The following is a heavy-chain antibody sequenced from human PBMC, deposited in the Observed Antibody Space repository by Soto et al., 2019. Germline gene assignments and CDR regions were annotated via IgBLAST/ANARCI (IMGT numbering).Heavy chain of an antibody. CDR1: GYTFTSYG. Sequence: QVQLVQSGAEVKKPGASVKVSCKASGYTFTSYGISWVRQAPGQGLEWMGWISAYNGNTNYAQKLQGRVTMTTDTSTSTAYMELRSQRSDDTAVYYCARDRYYYDSSGYYPDNYYYGMDVWGQGTTVTVSS. CDR2: ISAYNGNT. D-gene: IGHD3-22*01. J-gene: IGHJ6*02. CDR3: ARDRYYYDSSGYYPDNYYYGMDV. V-gene: IGHV1-18*01.